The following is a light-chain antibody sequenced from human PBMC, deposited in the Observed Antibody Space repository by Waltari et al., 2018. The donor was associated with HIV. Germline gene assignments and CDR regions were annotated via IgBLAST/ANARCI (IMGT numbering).Light chain of an antibody. CDR1: SSDVGSYTL. CDR2: EVS. V-gene: IGLV2-23*02. CDR3: CSYAGSSTFWV. J-gene: IGLJ3*02. Sequence: QSALTQSASVSGSPGQSITISCTGTSSDVGSYTLVSWYQQHPGKAPKVMIYEVSKRPSGVSNRFSGSKSGNTASLTISGLQAEDEADYYCCSYAGSSTFWVFGGGTKLTVL.